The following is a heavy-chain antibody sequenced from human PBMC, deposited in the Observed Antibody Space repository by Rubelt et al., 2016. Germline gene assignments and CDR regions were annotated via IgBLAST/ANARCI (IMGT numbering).Heavy chain of an antibody. D-gene: IGHD2-2*03. CDR3: AKEGGAGYRWFDP. J-gene: IGHJ5*02. CDR2: ISWNSGSI. Sequence: GKGLEWVSGISWNSGSIGYADSVKGRFTISRDNAKNSLYLQVNSLRAEDTALYYCAKEGGAGYRWFDPWGQGTLVTVSS. V-gene: IGHV3-9*01.